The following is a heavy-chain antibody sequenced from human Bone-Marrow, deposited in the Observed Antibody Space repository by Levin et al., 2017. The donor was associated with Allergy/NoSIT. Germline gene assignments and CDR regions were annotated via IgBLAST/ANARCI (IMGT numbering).Heavy chain of an antibody. D-gene: IGHD3-9*01. V-gene: IGHV3-21*01. CDR3: AAYYDILTGYYYYYGMDV. J-gene: IGHJ6*02. Sequence: GGSLRLSCAASGFTFSSYSMNWVRQAPGKGLEWVSSISSSSSYIYYADSVKGRFTISRDNAKNSLYLQMNSLRAEDTAVYYCAAYYDILTGYYYYYGMDVWGQGTTVTVSS. CDR1: GFTFSSYS. CDR2: ISSSSSYI.